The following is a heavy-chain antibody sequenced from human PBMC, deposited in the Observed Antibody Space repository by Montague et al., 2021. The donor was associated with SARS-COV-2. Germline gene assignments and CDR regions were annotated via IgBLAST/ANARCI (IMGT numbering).Heavy chain of an antibody. CDR1: GGSVSSSPYY. Sequence: SETLSLTCTVSGGSVSSSPYYWGRIRQPPGMGLVWVVRISYSGRTYFSPSLKSRLTISVDSSENQFSLRLSSVTAADTAVYYCASSYDYGSGTYVYNYYMDVWGKGTTVTVSS. CDR2: ISYSGRT. D-gene: IGHD3-10*01. V-gene: IGHV4-39*01. CDR3: ASSYDYGSGTYVYNYYMDV. J-gene: IGHJ6*03.